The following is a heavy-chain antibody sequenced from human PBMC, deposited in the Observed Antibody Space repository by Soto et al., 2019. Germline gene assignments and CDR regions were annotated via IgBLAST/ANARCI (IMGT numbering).Heavy chain of an antibody. J-gene: IGHJ5*02. V-gene: IGHV3-23*01. CDR2: ISGSGGNT. CDR3: AKLGMTTITRYH. Sequence: PGGSLRLSCAAAGFSFDTYAMSWVRQAPGKGLEWVSSISGSGGNTYYADSVKGRFTISRDNSKNILYLQMTSLRAEDTALYYWAKLGMTTITRYHWGQGTQVTVSS. CDR1: GFSFDTYA. D-gene: IGHD5-12*01.